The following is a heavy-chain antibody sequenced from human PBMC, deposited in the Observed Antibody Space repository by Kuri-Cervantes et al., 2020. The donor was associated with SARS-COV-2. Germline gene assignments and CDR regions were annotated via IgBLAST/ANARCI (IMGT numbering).Heavy chain of an antibody. D-gene: IGHD6-19*01. V-gene: IGHV1-18*01. CDR2: ISAYNGNT. CDR3: ARDAGQWLGDNWFDP. J-gene: IGHJ5*02. Sequence: ASVKVSCKASGYTFTSCGISWVRQAPGQGLEWMGWISAYNGNTNYAQKLQGRVTMTTDTSTSTAYMELRSLRSDDTAVYYCARDAGQWLGDNWFDPWGQGTLVTVSS. CDR1: GYTFTSCG.